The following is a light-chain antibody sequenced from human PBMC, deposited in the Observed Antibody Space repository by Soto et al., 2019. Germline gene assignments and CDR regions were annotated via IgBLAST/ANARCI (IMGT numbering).Light chain of an antibody. CDR1: QSVSSN. J-gene: IGKJ2*01. CDR2: GAS. Sequence: EIVMTQSPATLSVSPGERATLSCRASQSVSSNLAWYQQKPDQAPRLLIYGASTRATGIPARFSGSGSGTEFTLTISSLQSEDFAVYSCQQYNNWPHTFGQGTKLEIK. V-gene: IGKV3-15*01. CDR3: QQYNNWPHT.